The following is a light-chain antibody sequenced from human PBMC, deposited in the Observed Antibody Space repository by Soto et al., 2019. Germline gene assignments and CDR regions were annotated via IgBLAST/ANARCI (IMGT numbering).Light chain of an antibody. CDR2: EAS. J-gene: IGKJ1*01. CDR3: QQRRNWPPT. Sequence: EIVLTQSPATLSLSPGERATLSCRASQSVNNFLAWYQQRPGQAPRLLMYEASNRATGVPARVSGSGSGTDFTLTISSLEPEDFAIYYCQQRRNWPPTFGQGTKVEIK. V-gene: IGKV3-11*01. CDR1: QSVNNF.